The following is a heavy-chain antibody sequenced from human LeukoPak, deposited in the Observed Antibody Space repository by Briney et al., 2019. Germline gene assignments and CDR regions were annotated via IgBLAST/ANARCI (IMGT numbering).Heavy chain of an antibody. CDR1: GFTFSSFS. V-gene: IGHV3-9*01. D-gene: IGHD2-15*01. CDR2: NSWNSGCI. CDR3: AKDRWSCSGGSCYRSLVGYFDY. Sequence: SLRLLFAAFGFTFSSFSKHRGRPAPGKGPGLVSGNSWNSGCIGYADSVKGRFTISRDNAKNSLYLQMNSLRAEDTALYYCAKDRWSCSGGSCYRSLVGYFDYWGQGALVTVSS. J-gene: IGHJ4*02.